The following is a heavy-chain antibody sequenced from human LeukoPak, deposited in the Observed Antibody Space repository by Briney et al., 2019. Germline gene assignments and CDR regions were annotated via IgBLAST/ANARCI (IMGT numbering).Heavy chain of an antibody. Sequence: PSETLSLTCTVSGGSISSYFWSWIRQPPGKGLEWLGYVYYSGSTNYNPSLKSRVTISVDTSKKQFSLKLSSATAADTAVYYCARVLDLSKRGLDAFDIWGQGTMVTVPS. D-gene: IGHD3-16*01. CDR3: ARVLDLSKRGLDAFDI. J-gene: IGHJ3*02. CDR2: VYYSGST. V-gene: IGHV4-59*01. CDR1: GGSISSYF.